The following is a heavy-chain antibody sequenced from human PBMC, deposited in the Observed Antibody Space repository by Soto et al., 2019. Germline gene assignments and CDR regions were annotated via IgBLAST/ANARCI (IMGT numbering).Heavy chain of an antibody. CDR3: ARGGSSWSAEYYQH. CDR2: ISGYNANT. J-gene: IGHJ1*01. V-gene: IGHV1-18*01. Sequence: QVQLVQSGAEVKKPGASVKVSCKASGYTFTNYGISWVRQAPGQGPEWMGWISGYNANTKYAQTLQDRVTLTTDTSTSTVYMELRSLRSDDTAVYYCARGGSSWSAEYYQHWGQGTLVIGSS. D-gene: IGHD6-13*01. CDR1: GYTFTNYG.